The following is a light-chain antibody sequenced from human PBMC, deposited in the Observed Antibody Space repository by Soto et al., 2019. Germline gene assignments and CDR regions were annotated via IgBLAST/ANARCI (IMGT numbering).Light chain of an antibody. V-gene: IGLV1-44*01. J-gene: IGLJ1*01. CDR1: SSNIGSNT. Sequence: QSVLTQPPSASGTPGQRVTISCSGSSSNIGSNTGNWYQQLPGTAPKLLIYSNNQRPSGVPDRFSGSKSGTSASLAISGLQSEDEADYDCAAWDDSLHGYVFGTGTKLTVL. CDR3: AAWDDSLHGYV. CDR2: SNN.